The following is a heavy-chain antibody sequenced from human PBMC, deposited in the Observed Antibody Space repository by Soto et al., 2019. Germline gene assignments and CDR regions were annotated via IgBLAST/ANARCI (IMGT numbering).Heavy chain of an antibody. D-gene: IGHD3-22*01. V-gene: IGHV1-69*13. CDR3: ARSKVVIGYYYSGMDV. CDR1: GGTFSSYA. Sequence: VKVSCKASGGTFSSYAISWVRQAPGQGLEWMGGIIPIFGTANYAQKFQGRVTITADESTSTAYMELSSLRSEDTAVYYCARSKVVIGYYYSGMDVWGQGTTVTVSS. CDR2: IIPIFGTA. J-gene: IGHJ6*02.